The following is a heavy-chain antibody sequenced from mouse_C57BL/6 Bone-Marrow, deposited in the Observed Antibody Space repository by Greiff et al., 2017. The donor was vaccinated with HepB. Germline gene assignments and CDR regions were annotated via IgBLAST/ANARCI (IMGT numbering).Heavy chain of an antibody. Sequence: LQESGPELVKPGASVKISCKASGYAFSNSWMNWVKQRPGKGLEWIGRIYPGDGDTNYNGKFKGKATLTADKSSSTAYMQLSSLTSEDSAVYFCARTGSSPYYAMDYWGQGTSVTVSS. CDR3: ARTGSSPYYAMDY. D-gene: IGHD1-1*01. J-gene: IGHJ4*01. CDR1: GYAFSNSW. CDR2: IYPGDGDT. V-gene: IGHV1-82*01.